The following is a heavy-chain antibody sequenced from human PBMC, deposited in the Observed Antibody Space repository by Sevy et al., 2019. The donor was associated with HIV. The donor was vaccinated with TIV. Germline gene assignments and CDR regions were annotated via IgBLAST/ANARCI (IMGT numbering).Heavy chain of an antibody. CDR2: ISYDGSNK. J-gene: IGHJ6*02. Sequence: GGSLRLSCAASGFTFSSYAMHWVRQAPGKGLEWVAVISYDGSNKYYADSVKGRFTISRENAKNTLYLQMNSLRAEDTAMYYCARGSRSLTSTMVRGVINYYGMDVWGQGTTVTVSS. V-gene: IGHV3-30*04. CDR3: ARGSRSLTSTMVRGVINYYGMDV. D-gene: IGHD3-10*01. CDR1: GFTFSSYA.